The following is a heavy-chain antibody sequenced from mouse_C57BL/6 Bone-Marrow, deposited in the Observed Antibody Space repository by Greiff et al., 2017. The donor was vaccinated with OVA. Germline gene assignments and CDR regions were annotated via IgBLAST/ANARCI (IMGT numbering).Heavy chain of an antibody. V-gene: IGHV14-4*01. CDR2: IDPENGDT. D-gene: IGHD3-2*02. J-gene: IGHJ2*01. Sequence: VQLKQSGAELVRPGASVKLSCTVSGFNITDYYMHWVKQRPEQGLEWIGWIDPENGDTEYASKFQGKATITADTSSNTAYLQLSSLTSEDTAVYYCRGARQLRLLYFDYWGQGTTLTVSA. CDR3: RGARQLRLLYFDY. CDR1: GFNITDYY.